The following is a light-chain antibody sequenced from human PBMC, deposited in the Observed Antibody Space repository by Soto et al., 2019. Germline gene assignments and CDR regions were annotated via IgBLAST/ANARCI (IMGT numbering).Light chain of an antibody. CDR2: AAS. V-gene: IGKV1-9*01. Sequence: IQLTQSPSSLSASVGDRVTITCRASQGISSYLAWYRQEPGKAPKLLIYAASTLQSGVPSRFSGSGYGTDFTLTISNLQPEDFATYYCQQLDSYPVTFGGGTKVEI. CDR3: QQLDSYPVT. CDR1: QGISSY. J-gene: IGKJ4*01.